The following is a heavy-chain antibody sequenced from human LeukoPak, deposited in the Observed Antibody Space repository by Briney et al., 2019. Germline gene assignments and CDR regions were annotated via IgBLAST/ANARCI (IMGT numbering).Heavy chain of an antibody. D-gene: IGHD4-17*01. V-gene: IGHV3-66*01. CDR3: AKSYYGENYGLDV. CDR1: GFTVSSNY. Sequence: GGSLRLSCAASGFTVSSNYMSWVRQAPGKGLEWVSVIYSGGSTYYADSVKGRFTISRDNSKNTLYLQMNSLRAEDTAVYYCAKSYYGENYGLDVWGQGTTVTVSS. CDR2: IYSGGST. J-gene: IGHJ6*02.